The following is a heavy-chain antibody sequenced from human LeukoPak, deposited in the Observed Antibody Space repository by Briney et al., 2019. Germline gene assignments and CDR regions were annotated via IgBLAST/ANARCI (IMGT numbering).Heavy chain of an antibody. D-gene: IGHD6-13*01. J-gene: IGHJ4*02. Sequence: SETLSLTCTVSGGSISSNYWSWIRQPPGKGLEWIGYIYYSGSTNYNPSLKSRVTISVDTSRNQFSLKLSSVTAADTAVYYCARHSSSWYVDYWGQGTLVTVSS. V-gene: IGHV4-59*08. CDR3: ARHSSSWYVDY. CDR2: IYYSGST. CDR1: GGSISSNY.